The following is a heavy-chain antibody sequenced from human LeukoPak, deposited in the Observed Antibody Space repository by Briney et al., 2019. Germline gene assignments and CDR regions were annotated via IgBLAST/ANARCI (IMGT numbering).Heavy chain of an antibody. D-gene: IGHD5-24*01. J-gene: IGHJ4*02. V-gene: IGHV4-39*01. CDR2: IDYGGST. CDR1: GDSISGSSYY. Sequence: SETLSLTCTVSGDSISGSSYYWGWIRQPPGKGLEWIGNIDYGGSTYYSPSLKSRVSISVDTSKNQVSLKLSSVTAADTAVYYCASADGYKIDYWGQGTLVTVSS. CDR3: ASADGYKIDY.